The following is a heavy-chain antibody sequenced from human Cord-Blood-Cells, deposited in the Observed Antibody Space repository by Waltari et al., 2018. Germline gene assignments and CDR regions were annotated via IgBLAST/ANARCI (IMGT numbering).Heavy chain of an antibody. CDR2: ISYDGSNK. D-gene: IGHD3-10*01. CDR3: ARGSSGVFDY. J-gene: IGHJ4*02. V-gene: IGHV3-30-3*01. Sequence: QVQLVESGGGVVQLGRSLRLPCAASGFTFSSYAMPWVRQAPGKGLEWVAVISYDGSNKYYADSVKGRFTISRDNSKNTLYLQMNSLRAEDTAVYYCARGSSGVFDYWGQGTLVTVSS. CDR1: GFTFSSYA.